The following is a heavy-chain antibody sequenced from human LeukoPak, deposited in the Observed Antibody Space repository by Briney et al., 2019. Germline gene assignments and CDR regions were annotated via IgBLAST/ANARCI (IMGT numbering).Heavy chain of an antibody. D-gene: IGHD4-17*01. J-gene: IGHJ4*02. CDR2: INHIGSP. CDR1: GGSFGGYS. Sequence: SETLSLTCTVYGGSFGGYSWGWIRQPPGKGLEWIGEINHIGSPNYNPSLKSRVTISVDTSKNQFSLKLSSVTAADTAVYYCARGLIPCGDYLAHYFDYWGQGTLVTVSS. CDR3: ARGLIPCGDYLAHYFDY. V-gene: IGHV4-34*01.